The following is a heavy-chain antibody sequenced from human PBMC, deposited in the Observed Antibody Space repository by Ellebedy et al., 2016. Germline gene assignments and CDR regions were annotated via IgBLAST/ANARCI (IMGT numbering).Heavy chain of an antibody. V-gene: IGHV1-24*01. CDR3: ATGRFLEWPDHYYYYYGMDV. CDR1: GYTLTELS. CDR2: FDPEDGET. D-gene: IGHD3-3*01. Sequence: ASVKVSCXVSGYTLTELSMHWVRQAPGKGLEWMGGFDPEDGETIYAQKFQGRVTMTEDTSTDTAYMELSSLRSEDTAVYYCATGRFLEWPDHYYYYYGMDVWGQGTTVTVSS. J-gene: IGHJ6*02.